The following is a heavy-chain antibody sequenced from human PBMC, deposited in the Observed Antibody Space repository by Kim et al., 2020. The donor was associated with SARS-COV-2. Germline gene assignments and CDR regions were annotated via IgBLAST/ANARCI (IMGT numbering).Heavy chain of an antibody. Sequence: GGSLRLSCAASGFTFSTYDISWVRQAPGKGLEWVSAISSSGEGTFYADSVKGRFTISRDNSRDTLYLQLNNLRAEDTAVYYCVKWGFCSGGRCAQFFQHWGQGTPVSVSS. CDR2: ISSSGEGT. V-gene: IGHV3-23*01. CDR3: VKWGFCSGGRCAQFFQH. CDR1: GFTFSTYD. J-gene: IGHJ1*01. D-gene: IGHD2-15*01.